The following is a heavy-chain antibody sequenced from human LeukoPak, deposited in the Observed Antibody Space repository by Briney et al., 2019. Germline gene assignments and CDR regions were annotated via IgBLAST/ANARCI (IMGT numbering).Heavy chain of an antibody. D-gene: IGHD3-10*01. CDR1: GGSISSGSYY. CDR2: IYTSGST. CDR3: ARVYYGSGSYDYFDY. V-gene: IGHV4-61*02. Sequence: SQTLSLTCTVSGGSISSGSYYWSRIRQPAGKGLEWIGRIYTSGSTNYNPSLKSRVTISVDTSKNQFSLKLSSVTAADTAMYYCARVYYGSGSYDYFDYWGQGTLVTVSS. J-gene: IGHJ4*02.